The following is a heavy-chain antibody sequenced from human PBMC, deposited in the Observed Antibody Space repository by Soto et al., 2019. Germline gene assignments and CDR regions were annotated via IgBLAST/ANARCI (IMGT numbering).Heavy chain of an antibody. CDR2: IIPIFGTA. Sequence: SVKVSCKASGGTFSSYAISWVRQAPGQGLEWMGGIIPIFGTANYAQKFQGRVTITADEATSTAYMELSSLRSEDTAVYYCARGYGDYGHAFDIWGQGTMVTVSS. CDR1: GGTFSSYA. J-gene: IGHJ3*02. CDR3: ARGYGDYGHAFDI. D-gene: IGHD4-17*01. V-gene: IGHV1-69*13.